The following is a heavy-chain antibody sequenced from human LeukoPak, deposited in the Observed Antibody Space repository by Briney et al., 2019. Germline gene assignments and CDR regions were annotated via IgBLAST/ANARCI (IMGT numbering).Heavy chain of an antibody. CDR3: ARGTVTFGFDY. V-gene: IGHV1-69*02. D-gene: IGHD4-17*01. Sequence: GASVKVSCKASGGTFSSYTISWVRQAPGQGLEWMGRIIPILGIANYAQKFQGRVTITADKSTSTAYMELSSLRSEDTAVYYCARGTVTFGFDYWAREPWSPSPQ. CDR1: GGTFSSYT. J-gene: IGHJ4*02. CDR2: IIPILGIA.